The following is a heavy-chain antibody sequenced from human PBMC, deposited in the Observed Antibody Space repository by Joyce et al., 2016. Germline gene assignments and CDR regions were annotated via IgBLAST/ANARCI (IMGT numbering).Heavy chain of an antibody. Sequence: EMQLEESGGTLVHPGGSLSLSCTVSQTRSNNYGMSWVRQAPGKGLAWCSAIGASGRCRYYSDSVKGRSTVSRDNSKNMVYLQMTSLQTEDTAIYYCARAMTVVVAYTLRDGFDVWGRGTLVAVSS. D-gene: IGHD2-15*01. J-gene: IGHJ3*01. CDR2: IGASGRCR. CDR1: QTRSNNYG. V-gene: IGHV3-23*04. CDR3: ARAMTVVVAYTLRDGFDV.